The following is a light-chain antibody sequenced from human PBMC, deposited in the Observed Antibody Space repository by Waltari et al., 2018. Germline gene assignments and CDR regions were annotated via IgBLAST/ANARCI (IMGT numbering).Light chain of an antibody. V-gene: IGKV3-20*01. CDR1: QSVSKY. J-gene: IGKJ1*01. Sequence: EVVLTQSPGTLSLSPGERATLSCRASQSVSKYLAWYQQRPGQAPRILIYAASTRATGVPDRFSGSGFGTDFSLTISRLEPEDFAVYYCQNHERLPATFGQGTKVEIK. CDR3: QNHERLPAT. CDR2: AAS.